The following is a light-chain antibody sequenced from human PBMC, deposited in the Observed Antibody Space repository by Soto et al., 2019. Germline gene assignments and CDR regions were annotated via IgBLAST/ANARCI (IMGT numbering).Light chain of an antibody. Sequence: DIQMTQSPSSVTASVGDRVTITCRARQGIGSVLAWYKQRPGKAPKLLISAASTLQSGVPSRFSGSGSGTEFTLTIVSLQPEDFATYYCQNANSLMVSFGGGTRLEFK. V-gene: IGKV1-12*01. CDR3: QNANSLMVS. CDR2: AAS. J-gene: IGKJ4*01. CDR1: QGIGSV.